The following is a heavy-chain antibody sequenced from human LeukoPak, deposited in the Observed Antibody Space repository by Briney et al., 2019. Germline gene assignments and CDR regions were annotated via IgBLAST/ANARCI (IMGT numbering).Heavy chain of an antibody. CDR1: CGSISSYD. D-gene: IGHD3-9*01. CDR2: IYYSGST. CDR3: ARGKSDHILAD. V-gene: IGHV4-59*01. J-gene: IGHJ4*02. Sequence: SETLSLTCTVSCGSISSYDCIWIWQPPGKGLEWIGDIYYSGSTNYNLSLKSRVTISADTSKNQFYLRLSSVTAADTAVYYCARGKSDHILADWGQGTLVTVSS.